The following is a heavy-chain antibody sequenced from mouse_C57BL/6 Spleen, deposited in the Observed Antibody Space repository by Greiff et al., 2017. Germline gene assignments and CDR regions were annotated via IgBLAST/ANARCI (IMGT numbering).Heavy chain of an antibody. J-gene: IGHJ4*01. V-gene: IGHV1-80*01. CDR1: GYAFSSYW. CDR3: AGITTVVGYAMDY. Sequence: VKLQQSGAELVKPGASVKISCKASGYAFSSYWMNWVKQRPGKGLEWIGQIYPGDGDTNYNGKFKGKATLTADKSSSTAYMQLSSLTSEDSAVYFCAGITTVVGYAMDYWGQGTSVTVSS. CDR2: IYPGDGDT. D-gene: IGHD1-1*01.